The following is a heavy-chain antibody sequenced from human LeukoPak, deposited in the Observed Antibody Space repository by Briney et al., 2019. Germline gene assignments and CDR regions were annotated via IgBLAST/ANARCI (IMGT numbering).Heavy chain of an antibody. CDR3: AKSSGDYFFDY. D-gene: IGHD3-22*01. CDR2: MNPNSGNA. Sequence: ASVKVSCKASGYNFNNHDINWVRQATGQGLEWLGRMNPNSGNAAYAQKLQGRVTMTWDSSTNTAYLEVIALRSDDTAVYYRAKSSGDYFFDYWGQGTLVTVSS. V-gene: IGHV1-8*01. CDR1: GYNFNNHD. J-gene: IGHJ4*02.